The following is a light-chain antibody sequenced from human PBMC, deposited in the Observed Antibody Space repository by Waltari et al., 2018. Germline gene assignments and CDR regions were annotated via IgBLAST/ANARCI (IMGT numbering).Light chain of an antibody. V-gene: IGKV1-9*01. Sequence: DIQLTQSPSFLSASVGDRVTITCRASQGLTSYFAWYQQKPGKAPTLLIYDISTLQRGVPSRFSGSGSGTEFTLTISSLQPEDSATYYCQQLNEYPITFGQGTRVETK. CDR3: QQLNEYPIT. J-gene: IGKJ5*01. CDR1: QGLTSY. CDR2: DIS.